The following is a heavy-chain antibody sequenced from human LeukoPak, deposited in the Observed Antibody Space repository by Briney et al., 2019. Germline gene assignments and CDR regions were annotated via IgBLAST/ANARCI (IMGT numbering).Heavy chain of an antibody. CDR2: INHSGST. J-gene: IGHJ6*04. CDR1: GGSFSGYY. CDR3: ARGRRSTTHYYYGMDV. V-gene: IGHV4-34*01. Sequence: SETLSLTCAVYGGSFSGYYWSWIRQPPGKGLEWIGEINHSGSTNYNPSLKSRVTISVDTSKNQFSLKLSSVTAADTAVYYCARGRRSTTHYYYGMDVWGKGTTVTVPS. D-gene: IGHD2-2*01.